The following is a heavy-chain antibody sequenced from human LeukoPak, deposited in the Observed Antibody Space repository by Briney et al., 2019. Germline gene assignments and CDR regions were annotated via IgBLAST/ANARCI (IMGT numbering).Heavy chain of an antibody. D-gene: IGHD6-6*01. Sequence: GALRLSCAASGFTFSSYDMHWVRQTTGKGLEWVSVIGTAGDTYSPGSVKGRFTISRENAKNSLHLQTDSLRAGDTAVYYCARDGVRSIAARPGGWFDPWGQGTLVTVSS. CDR1: GFTFSSYD. J-gene: IGHJ5*02. CDR2: IGTAGDT. V-gene: IGHV3-13*01. CDR3: ARDGVRSIAARPGGWFDP.